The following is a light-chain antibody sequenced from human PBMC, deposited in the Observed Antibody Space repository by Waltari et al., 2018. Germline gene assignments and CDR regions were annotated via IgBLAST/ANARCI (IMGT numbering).Light chain of an antibody. V-gene: IGKV1-39*02. Sequence: DIQMTQSPSSLSASVGDRVTIPCRASETLNTYLNWYQQKPGKAPILLIYKASTLQSGGPSRFSGSGAGTDYTFTISSLQSEDVATYYCRPGYGTPYSLGQGTKVDIK. J-gene: IGKJ2*03. CDR1: ETLNTY. CDR2: KAS. CDR3: RPGYGTPYS.